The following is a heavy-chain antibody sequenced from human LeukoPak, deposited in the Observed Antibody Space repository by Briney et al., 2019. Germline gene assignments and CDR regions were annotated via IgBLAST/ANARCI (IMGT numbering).Heavy chain of an antibody. V-gene: IGHV4-34*01. Sequence: SETLSLTCAVYGGSFSGYYWSWIRQPPGKGLEWIGEINHSGSTNYNPSLKSRVTISVDTSKNQFSLKLSSVTAADTAVYYCARHRLGYCYYYMDVWGKGTTVTISS. CDR2: INHSGST. J-gene: IGHJ6*03. CDR3: ARHRLGYCYYYMDV. CDR1: GGSFSGYY. D-gene: IGHD4-11*01.